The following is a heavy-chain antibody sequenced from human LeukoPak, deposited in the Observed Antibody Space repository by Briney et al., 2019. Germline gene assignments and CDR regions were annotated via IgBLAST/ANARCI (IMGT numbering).Heavy chain of an antibody. J-gene: IGHJ6*04. CDR2: INTNTGNP. CDR3: ARSCCHLGSCSNGVCGDV. V-gene: IGHV7-4-1*02. D-gene: IGHD2-8*01. CDR1: GYTFTTYA. Sequence: GGSVKVSCKASGYTFTTYAINWVRQAPGQGLEWMGWINTNTGNPTYAQGFTGRFVFSLDTSVSTAYLQISSLKAEDTAVYYCARSCCHLGSCSNGVCGDVWGKGTTVTISS.